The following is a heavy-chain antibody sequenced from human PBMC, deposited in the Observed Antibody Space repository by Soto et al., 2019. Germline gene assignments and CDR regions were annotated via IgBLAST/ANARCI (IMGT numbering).Heavy chain of an antibody. CDR1: RFTFSNAW. J-gene: IGHJ3*02. CDR2: IKSKTDGGTT. D-gene: IGHD1-26*01. V-gene: IGHV3-15*01. CDR3: TTAMYSGSNRAFDI. Sequence: GGSLRLSCAASRFTFSNAWMSWVRQAPGKGLEWVGRIKSKTDGGTTDYAAPVKGRFTISRDDSKNTLYLQMNSLKTEDTAVYYCTTAMYSGSNRAFDIWGQGTMVTVSS.